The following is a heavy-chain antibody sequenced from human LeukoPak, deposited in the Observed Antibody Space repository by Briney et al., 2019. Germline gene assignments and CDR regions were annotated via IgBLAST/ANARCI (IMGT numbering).Heavy chain of an antibody. V-gene: IGHV3-30-3*01. D-gene: IGHD3-22*01. CDR1: GFTFSSYA. CDR3: ARDKRVVVTRGGAFDI. CDR2: ISYDGSNK. Sequence: GRSLRLSCAASGFTFSSYAMHWVRQAPGKGLEWVAVISYDGSNKYYADSVKGRFTISRDNAKNSLYLQMNSLRAEDTAVYYCARDKRVVVTRGGAFDIWGQGTMVTVSS. J-gene: IGHJ3*02.